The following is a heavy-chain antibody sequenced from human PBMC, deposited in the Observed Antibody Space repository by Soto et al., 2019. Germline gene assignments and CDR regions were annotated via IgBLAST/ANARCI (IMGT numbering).Heavy chain of an antibody. CDR1: GGTFSSYA. CDR2: IIPIFGTA. D-gene: IGHD3-10*01. V-gene: IGHV1-69*06. J-gene: IGHJ6*02. Sequence: ASVKVSCKASGGTFSSYAISWVRQAPGQGLEWMGGIIPIFGTANYAQKFQGRVTITADKSTSTAYMELSSLRSEDTAVYYCARDSMVRGVIKFYYYYYGMDVWGQGTTVTVSS. CDR3: ARDSMVRGVIKFYYYYYGMDV.